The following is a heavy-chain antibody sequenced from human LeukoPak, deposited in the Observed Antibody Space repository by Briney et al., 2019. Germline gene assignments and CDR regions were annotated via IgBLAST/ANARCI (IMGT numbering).Heavy chain of an antibody. Sequence: PSETLSLTCIVSSGSINSYYRSWIRQPPGKGLEWIGYIYYSGGTNYNPSLKSRVTISADTSKNQFSLKLSSVTAADTAVYYCARGVRFFHYGMDVWGTGTTVTVSS. V-gene: IGHV4-59*01. D-gene: IGHD3-3*01. CDR2: IYYSGGT. CDR3: ARGVRFFHYGMDV. CDR1: SGSINSYY. J-gene: IGHJ6*04.